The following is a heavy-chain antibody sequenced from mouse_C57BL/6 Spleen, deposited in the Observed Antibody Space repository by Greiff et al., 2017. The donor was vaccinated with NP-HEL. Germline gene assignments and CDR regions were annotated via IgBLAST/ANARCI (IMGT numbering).Heavy chain of an antibody. V-gene: IGHV1-82*01. D-gene: IGHD2-3*01. CDR2: IYPGDGDT. CDR1: GYAFSSSW. CDR3: ARVYDGYYHYFDY. Sequence: QVQLQQSGPELVKPGASVKISCKASGYAFSSSWMNWVKQRPGKGLEWIGRIYPGDGDTNYNGKFKGKATLTADKSSSTAYMQLSSLTSEDSAVYFCARVYDGYYHYFDYWGQGTTLTVSS. J-gene: IGHJ2*01.